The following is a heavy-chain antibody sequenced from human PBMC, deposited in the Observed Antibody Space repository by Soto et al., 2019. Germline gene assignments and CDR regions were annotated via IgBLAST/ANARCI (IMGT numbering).Heavy chain of an antibody. CDR1: GYSFTSYW. CDR3: AILKLVAGPPGAFDF. D-gene: IGHD2-15*01. Sequence: PGESLKISCKGSGYSFTSYWISWVRQMPGKGLEWMGRIDPSDSYTNYSPSFQGHVTISADKSISTAYLQWSSLKASDTAMYYCAILKLVAGPPGAFDFWGTATRVTVSS. CDR2: IDPSDSYT. J-gene: IGHJ3*01. V-gene: IGHV5-10-1*01.